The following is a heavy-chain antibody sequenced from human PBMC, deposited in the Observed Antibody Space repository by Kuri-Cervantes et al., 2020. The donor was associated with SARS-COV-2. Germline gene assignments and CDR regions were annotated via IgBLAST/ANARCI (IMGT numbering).Heavy chain of an antibody. D-gene: IGHD6-13*01. V-gene: IGHV4-38-2*02. CDR3: ARVGRAGPFDY. Sequence: ESLKSSCTVSGYSISSGYYWGWIRQPPGKGLEWIGSIYHSGSTYYNPSLKSRVTISVDTSKNQFSLKLSSVTAADTAVYYCARVGRAGPFDYWGQGTLVTVSS. CDR1: GYSISSGYY. CDR2: IYHSGST. J-gene: IGHJ4*02.